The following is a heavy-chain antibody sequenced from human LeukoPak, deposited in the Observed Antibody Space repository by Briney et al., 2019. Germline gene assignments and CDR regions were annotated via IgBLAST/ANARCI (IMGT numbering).Heavy chain of an antibody. CDR3: ARVPHGETIFGVVLYWFDP. Sequence: SETLSLTCTVSSYSISSGYYWGWIRQPPGKGLEWIGSNYHSGTTYYNPSLKSRLTISVDTSKNQFSLKLSSVTTADTAVYYCARVPHGETIFGVVLYWFDPWGQGTLVTVFS. V-gene: IGHV4-38-2*02. D-gene: IGHD3-3*01. CDR2: NYHSGTT. CDR1: SYSISSGYY. J-gene: IGHJ5*02.